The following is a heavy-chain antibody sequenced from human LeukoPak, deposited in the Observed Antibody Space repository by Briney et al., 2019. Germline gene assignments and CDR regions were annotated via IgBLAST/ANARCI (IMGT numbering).Heavy chain of an antibody. V-gene: IGHV3-30-3*01. CDR2: ISYDGSNK. D-gene: IGHD3-9*01. Sequence: GGSLRLSCAASGFTFSSYAMHWVRQAPGKGLEWVAVISYDGSNKYYADSVKGRFTISRDNSKNTLYLQMNSLRAEDTAVYYCAKDRYYDILTGYIYWGQGTLVTVSS. J-gene: IGHJ4*02. CDR1: GFTFSSYA. CDR3: AKDRYYDILTGYIY.